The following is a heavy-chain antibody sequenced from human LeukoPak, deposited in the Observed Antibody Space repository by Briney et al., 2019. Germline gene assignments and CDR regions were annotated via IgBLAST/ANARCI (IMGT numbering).Heavy chain of an antibody. J-gene: IGHJ4*02. CDR1: GGSFSGYY. CDR3: ARSYRAHQTFYSSHFFDY. D-gene: IGHD5-18*01. V-gene: IGHV4-34*01. Sequence: SETLSLTCAVYGGSFSGYYWNWIRQPLGKGLEWIGEINHFGRTKYNPSLKSRVTISGDTSKNQFSLKINSLTAANTAVYYCARSYRAHQTFYSSHFFDYWGQGTLVTVSS. CDR2: INHFGRT.